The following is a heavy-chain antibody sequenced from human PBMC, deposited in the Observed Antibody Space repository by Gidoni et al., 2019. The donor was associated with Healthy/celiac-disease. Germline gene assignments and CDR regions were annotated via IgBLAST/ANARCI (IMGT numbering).Heavy chain of an antibody. D-gene: IGHD1-20*01. CDR2: IRSKANSDAT. CDR3: TSSITGNPTDY. V-gene: IGHV3-73*02. CDR1: GFPSSGSA. J-gene: IGHJ4*02. Sequence: VQLVVSVGDLPTPGRSLKLSCAASGFPSSGSAMHWVRQASGKGLEWVGRIRSKANSDATAYAASVKGRFTISRDDSKNTAYLQMNSLKAEDTAVYYCTSSITGNPTDYWGQGTLVTVSS.